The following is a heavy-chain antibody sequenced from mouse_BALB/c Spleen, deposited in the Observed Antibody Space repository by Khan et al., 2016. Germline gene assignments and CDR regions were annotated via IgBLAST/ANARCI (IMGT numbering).Heavy chain of an antibody. CDR2: VNPSNDYT. CDR1: GYTFTSYT. V-gene: IGHV1-4*01. Sequence: QVQLQQSGAELARPGASVKMSCKASGYTFTSYTMFWVKQRPGQGLEWLGYVNPSNDYTDYNQKFKDKATLTADKSSSTAYMQLNSLTSEDSAVXYCAREGWLLGFVDYWGQGTTLTVSS. CDR3: AREGWLLGFVDY. J-gene: IGHJ2*01. D-gene: IGHD2-3*01.